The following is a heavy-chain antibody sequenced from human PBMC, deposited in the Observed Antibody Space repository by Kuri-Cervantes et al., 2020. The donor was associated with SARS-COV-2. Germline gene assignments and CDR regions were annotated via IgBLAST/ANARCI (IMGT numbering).Heavy chain of an antibody. CDR3: TTDLPNPTYPRYYYYYYGMDV. CDR1: GFTFGDYA. Sequence: GGSLRLSCTASGFTFGDYAMSWVRQAPGKGLEWVGFIRSKAYGGTTEYAASVKGRFTISRDDSKNTLHLQMNSLKTEDTAVYYCTTDLPNPTYPRYYYYYYGMDVWGQGTTVTVSS. J-gene: IGHJ6*02. V-gene: IGHV3-49*04. D-gene: IGHD2-2*02. CDR2: IRSKAYGGTT.